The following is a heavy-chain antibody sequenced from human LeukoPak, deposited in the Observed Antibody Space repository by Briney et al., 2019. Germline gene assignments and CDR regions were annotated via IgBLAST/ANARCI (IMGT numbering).Heavy chain of an antibody. Sequence: ASVKVSCKASGGTFSSYAISWVRQAPGHGLEWMGGIIPIFGTANYAQKFQGRVTITADESTSTAYMKLSSLRSEDTAVYYCARSGGIDWLNTFRWWGQGTLVTVSS. CDR1: GGTFSSYA. V-gene: IGHV1-69*13. J-gene: IGHJ4*02. D-gene: IGHD3-9*01. CDR3: ARSGGIDWLNTFRW. CDR2: IIPIFGTA.